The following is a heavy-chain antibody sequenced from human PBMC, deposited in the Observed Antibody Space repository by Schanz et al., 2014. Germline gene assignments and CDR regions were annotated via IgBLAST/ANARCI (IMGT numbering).Heavy chain of an antibody. CDR3: AKDRHPGYSSRLIDAFDV. J-gene: IGHJ3*01. D-gene: IGHD6-13*01. CDR2: ISATGGFT. V-gene: IGHV3-23*04. Sequence: EVQLVESGGGLIQPGGSLRLSCAASGFTFSSYVMSWVRQAPGKGLEWVSGISATGGFTYYVDSVKGRFTVSRDNSDNTLFLQMSSLRAEDTAVYYCAKDRHPGYSSRLIDAFDVWGQGTLVTVSA. CDR1: GFTFSSYV.